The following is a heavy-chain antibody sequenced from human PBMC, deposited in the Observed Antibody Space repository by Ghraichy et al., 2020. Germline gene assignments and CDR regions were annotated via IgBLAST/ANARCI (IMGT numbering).Heavy chain of an antibody. CDR3: AKKKDSSGYFNE. V-gene: IGHV3-23*01. J-gene: IGHJ4*02. D-gene: IGHD3-22*01. CDR1: GFTFTRYA. CDR2: ISGGGDST. Sequence: GSLRLSCAASGFTFTRYAMSWVRQAPGKGLEWVSAISGGGDSTNYADSVKGRFTISRDNSRNTLYLGMNSLRVEDTATYYCAKKKDSSGYFNEWGQGTLVTVSS.